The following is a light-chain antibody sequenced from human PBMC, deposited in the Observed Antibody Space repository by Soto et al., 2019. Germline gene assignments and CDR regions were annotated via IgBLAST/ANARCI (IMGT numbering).Light chain of an antibody. CDR1: QSVSNSY. J-gene: IGKJ1*01. CDR3: QQYDRAPTT. V-gene: IGKV3-20*01. Sequence: EIVLTQSPGTLSLSPGERAGLSCRASQSVSNSYLSWYQQKPGQAPRLLIYGSSSRATGIPDRFSGSGAGTDFTLTISRLEPEDFAVYYCQQYDRAPTTFGQGTKVEIK. CDR2: GSS.